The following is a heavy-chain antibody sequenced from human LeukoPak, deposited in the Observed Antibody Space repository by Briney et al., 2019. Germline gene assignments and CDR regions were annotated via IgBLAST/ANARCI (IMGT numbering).Heavy chain of an antibody. CDR3: ARGPDSGNNYSFDY. V-gene: IGHV4-59*01. J-gene: IGHJ4*02. CDR1: GGSISSYY. CDR2: IYYSGST. D-gene: IGHD4-11*01. Sequence: PSETLSLTCTVSGGSISSYYWSWFRQPPGKGLEWIGYIYYSGSTNYNPSLKSRVTISVDTSKNQFSLKLSSVTAADTAVYYCARGPDSGNNYSFDYWGQGTLVTVSS.